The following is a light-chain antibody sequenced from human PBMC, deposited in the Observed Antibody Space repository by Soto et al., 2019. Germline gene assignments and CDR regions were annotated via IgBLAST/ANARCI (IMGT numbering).Light chain of an antibody. CDR1: NIGTKN. CDR2: RDS. Sequence: SYELTQPLSVSVALGQTATITCGANNIGTKNVHWYQQKPGQAPVLVIYRDSNRPSGIPERFFGSNSGNTATLTISRAQAGDEADYYCQVWDSSVVFGGGTQVTVL. J-gene: IGLJ2*01. V-gene: IGLV3-9*01. CDR3: QVWDSSVV.